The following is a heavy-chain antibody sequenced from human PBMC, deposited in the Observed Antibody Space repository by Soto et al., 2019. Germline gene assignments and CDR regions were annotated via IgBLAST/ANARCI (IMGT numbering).Heavy chain of an antibody. Sequence: GGSLRLSCAASGFTFSSYAMSWVRQAPGKGLEWVSAISGSGGSTYYADSVKGRFTISRDNSKNTLYLQMNSLGAEDTAVYYCAKAGLVVVVPTGDYWGQGTLVTVSS. D-gene: IGHD3-22*01. J-gene: IGHJ4*02. V-gene: IGHV3-23*01. CDR1: GFTFSSYA. CDR3: AKAGLVVVVPTGDY. CDR2: ISGSGGST.